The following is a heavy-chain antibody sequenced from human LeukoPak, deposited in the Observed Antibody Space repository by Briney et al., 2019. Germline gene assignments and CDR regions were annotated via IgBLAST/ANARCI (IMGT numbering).Heavy chain of an antibody. V-gene: IGHV5-51*01. CDR2: IYPADSDI. J-gene: IGHJ5*02. D-gene: IGHD2-15*01. CDR1: GYSINNYW. CDR3: ARREYCSGGSCYTWFDP. Sequence: GESLKISCKGSGYSINNYWIGWVRQMPGKGLEWMGIIYPADSDIRSSPSFQGQVTISADKSISTAYLQCSSLKASDTAMYYCARREYCSGGSCYTWFDPWGQGTLVTVSS.